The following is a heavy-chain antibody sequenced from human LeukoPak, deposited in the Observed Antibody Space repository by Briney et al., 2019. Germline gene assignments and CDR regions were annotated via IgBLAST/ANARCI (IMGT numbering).Heavy chain of an antibody. CDR3: ASGMRVGPNI. CDR1: GFTFGPYT. CDR2: ISSSSDTI. D-gene: IGHD1-26*01. V-gene: IGHV3-48*04. Sequence: PGGSLRLSCAASGFTFGPYTMNWVRQAPGKGLEWVSYISSSSDTIYYADSVKGRFTISRDNGKNSLYLQMNSLRAEDTAVYYCASGMRVGPNIWGQGTLVTVPS. J-gene: IGHJ4*02.